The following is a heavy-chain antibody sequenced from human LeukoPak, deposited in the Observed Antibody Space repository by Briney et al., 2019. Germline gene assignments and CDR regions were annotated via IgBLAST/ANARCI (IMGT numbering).Heavy chain of an antibody. V-gene: IGHV4-4*09. CDR2: IYTSGST. Sequence: SETLSLTCTVSGGSISSYCWSWIRQPPGKGLEWIGYIYTSGSTNYNPSLKSRVTISVDTSKNQFSLKLSSVTAADTAVYYCARGRDGYSSEIDYWGQGTLVTVSS. CDR3: ARGRDGYSSEIDY. J-gene: IGHJ4*02. D-gene: IGHD5-24*01. CDR1: GGSISSYC.